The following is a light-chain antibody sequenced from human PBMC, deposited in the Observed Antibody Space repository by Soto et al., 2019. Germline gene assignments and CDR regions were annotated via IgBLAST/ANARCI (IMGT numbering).Light chain of an antibody. V-gene: IGKV1-5*03. CDR1: QSISSW. CDR3: QQYNSFTGT. CDR2: QAS. J-gene: IGKJ1*01. Sequence: DLQMTQSPSTLSASVGDRVTITCRASQSISSWLAWYQQKPGKAPKLLIYQASSLETGVPSRFSGSGSGTEFTLTISSLQPDDFATYFCQQYNSFTGTFGQGTKVEIK.